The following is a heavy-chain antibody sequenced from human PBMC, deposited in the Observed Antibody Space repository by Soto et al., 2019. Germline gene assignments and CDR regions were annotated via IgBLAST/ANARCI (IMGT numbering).Heavy chain of an antibody. J-gene: IGHJ6*03. V-gene: IGHV4-31*03. CDR3: ARERVGYYYGSGSYGYYYYYMDV. Sequence: SETLSLTCTVSGGSISSGGYYWSWIRQHPGKGLEWIGYIYYSGSTYYNPSLKSRVTISVDTPKNQFSLKLSSVTAADTAVYYCARERVGYYYGSGSYGYYYYYMDVWGKGTTVTVSS. D-gene: IGHD3-10*01. CDR2: IYYSGST. CDR1: GGSISSGGYY.